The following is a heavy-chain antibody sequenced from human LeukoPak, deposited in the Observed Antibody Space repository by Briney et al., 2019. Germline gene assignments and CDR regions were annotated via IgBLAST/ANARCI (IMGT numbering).Heavy chain of an antibody. D-gene: IGHD3-22*01. CDR1: GFTFPSSA. Sequence: GTSVKVSCKASGFTFPSSAVLWVRQARGQRLEWIGWIVVGSGNTNYAQKFQERATITRDMSTSTAYMELSSLRSEDTAVYYCAADQYYYDSSGYSYYFDYWGQGTLVTVSS. J-gene: IGHJ4*02. CDR3: AADQYYYDSSGYSYYFDY. CDR2: IVVGSGNT. V-gene: IGHV1-58*01.